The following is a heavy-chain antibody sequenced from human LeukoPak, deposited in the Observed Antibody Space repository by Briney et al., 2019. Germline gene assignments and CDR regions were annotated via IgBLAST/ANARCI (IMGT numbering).Heavy chain of an antibody. CDR3: ARGPRWLRSAFDI. V-gene: IGHV4-34*01. D-gene: IGHD5-24*01. CDR2: INHSGST. Sequence: NPSETLSLTCAVYGGSFSGYYWSWIRQPPGKGLEWIGEINHSGSTNYNPSLKSRVTISVDMSKNQFSLKLSSVTAADTAVYYCARGPRWLRSAFDIWGQGTMVTVSS. J-gene: IGHJ3*02. CDR1: GGSFSGYY.